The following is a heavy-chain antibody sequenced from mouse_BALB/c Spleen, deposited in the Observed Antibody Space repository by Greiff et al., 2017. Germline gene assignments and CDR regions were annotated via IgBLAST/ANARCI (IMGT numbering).Heavy chain of an antibody. J-gene: IGHJ3*01. Sequence: VQLQQSGPELVKPGASVKMSCKASGYTFTSYVMHWVKQKPGQGLEWIGYINPYNDGTKYNEKFKGKATLTSDKSSSTAYMELSSLTSEDSAVYYCARSGGRGWFAYWGQGTLVTVSA. CDR2: INPYNDGT. CDR1: GYTFTSYV. D-gene: IGHD3-1*01. CDR3: ARSGGRGWFAY. V-gene: IGHV1-14*01.